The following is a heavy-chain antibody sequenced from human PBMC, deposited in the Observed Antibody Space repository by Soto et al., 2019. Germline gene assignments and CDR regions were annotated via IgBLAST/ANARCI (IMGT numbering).Heavy chain of an antibody. J-gene: IGHJ5*02. CDR1: GGSITSSSSS. CDR3: ARLSDGGWFDP. V-gene: IGHV4-39*01. Sequence: QLQLQESGPGLVKPSETLSLTCTVSGGSITSSSSSWDWIRQPPGKGLEWIGSIYYSGSTYYNPSPKSRVTISVDTSNNQFSLKLNSMTAPDTAVYYCARLSDGGWFDPWGQGTLVTVSS. D-gene: IGHD3-16*01. CDR2: IYYSGST.